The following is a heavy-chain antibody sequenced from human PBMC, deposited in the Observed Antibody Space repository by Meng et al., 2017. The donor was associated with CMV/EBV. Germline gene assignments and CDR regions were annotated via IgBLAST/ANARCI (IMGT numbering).Heavy chain of an antibody. J-gene: IGHJ6*02. CDR3: ARGESSWSGYYLYYGMDV. Sequence: GGSLRLSCAASGFTFSSYWMSWVRQAPGKGLERVANIKQDGSEKYYVDSVKGRFTISRDNAKNSLYLQMNSLRAEDTAVYYCARGESSWSGYYLYYGMDVWGQGTTITVSS. CDR2: IKQDGSEK. D-gene: IGHD3-3*01. V-gene: IGHV3-7*01. CDR1: GFTFSSYW.